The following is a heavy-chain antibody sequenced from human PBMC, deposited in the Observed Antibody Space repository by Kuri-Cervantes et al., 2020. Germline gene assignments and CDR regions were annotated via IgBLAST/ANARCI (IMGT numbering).Heavy chain of an antibody. CDR3: ASPLYFDWLLLAFDI. D-gene: IGHD3-9*01. CDR1: GGSISSGSYY. J-gene: IGHJ3*02. CDR2: IYTSGST. V-gene: IGHV4-61*02. Sequence: SETLSLTCTVSGGSISSGSYYWSWIRQPAGKGLEWIGRIYTSGSTNYNPSLKSRVTISVDTSKNQFSLKLSSVTAADTAVYYCASPLYFDWLLLAFDIWGQGTMVTVSS.